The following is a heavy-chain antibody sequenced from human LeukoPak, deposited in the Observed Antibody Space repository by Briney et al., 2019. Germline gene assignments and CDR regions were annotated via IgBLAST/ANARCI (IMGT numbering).Heavy chain of an antibody. J-gene: IGHJ6*03. CDR1: GFTFSSYS. CDR2: ISSSSSYI. D-gene: IGHD6-13*01. CDR3: ARAIGSSWYGYYYYYMDV. Sequence: GGSLRLSCAASGFTFSSYSMNWVRQAPGKGLEWVSSISSSSSYIYYADSVKGRFTISRDNAKSSLYLQMNSLRAEDTAVYYCARAIGSSWYGYYYYYMDVWGKGTTVTVSS. V-gene: IGHV3-21*01.